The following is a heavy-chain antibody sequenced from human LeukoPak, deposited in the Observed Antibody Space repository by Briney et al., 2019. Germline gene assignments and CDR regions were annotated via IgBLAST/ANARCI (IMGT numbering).Heavy chain of an antibody. CDR3: AGRYCSSTSCYSDY. J-gene: IGHJ4*02. D-gene: IGHD2-2*02. Sequence: PGGSLRLSCAASGFTFSSYGMHWVRQAPGKGLEWVAFIRYDGSNKYYADSVKGRFTISRDNSKNTLYLQMNSLRAGDTAVYYCAGRYCSSTSCYSDYWGQGTLVTVSS. V-gene: IGHV3-30*02. CDR1: GFTFSSYG. CDR2: IRYDGSNK.